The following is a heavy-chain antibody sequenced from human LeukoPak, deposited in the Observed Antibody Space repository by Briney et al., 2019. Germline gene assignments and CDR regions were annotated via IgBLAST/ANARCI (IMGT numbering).Heavy chain of an antibody. V-gene: IGHV4-34*01. CDR1: GGSISNYY. D-gene: IGHD5-24*01. CDR3: ARRGRDGYNGKTSFDY. CDR2: INHSGST. Sequence: KSSETLSLTCTVSGGSISNYYWSWIRQPPGKGLEWIGEINHSGSTNYNPSLKSRVTISVDTSKNQFSLKLSSVTAADTAVHYCARRGRDGYNGKTSFDYWGQGTLVTVSS. J-gene: IGHJ4*02.